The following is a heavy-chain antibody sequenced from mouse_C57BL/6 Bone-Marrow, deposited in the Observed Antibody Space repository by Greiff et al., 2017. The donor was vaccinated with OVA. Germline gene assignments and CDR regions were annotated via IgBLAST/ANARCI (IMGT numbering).Heavy chain of an antibody. CDR1: GFTFSDYG. CDR2: ISSGSSTI. Sequence: DVKLVESGGGLVKPGGSLKLSCAASGFTFSDYGMHWVRQAPEKGLEWVAYISSGSSTIYYADTVKGRFTISIDNAKNTLFLQMTSLRSEDTAMYYCARGVTGTLRYFDVWGTGTTVTVSS. D-gene: IGHD4-1*01. CDR3: ARGVTGTLRYFDV. J-gene: IGHJ1*03. V-gene: IGHV5-17*01.